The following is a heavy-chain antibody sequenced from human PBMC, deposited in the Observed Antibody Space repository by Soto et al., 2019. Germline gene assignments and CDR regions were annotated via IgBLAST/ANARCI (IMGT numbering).Heavy chain of an antibody. CDR3: ARDVPSFDSSGTNPYNWFDP. V-gene: IGHV1-69*13. D-gene: IGHD3-9*01. Sequence: SVKVSCKASGGTFSSYAISCVRQAPGQGLEWMGGIIPIFGTANYAQKFQGRVTITADESTSTAYMELSSLRSEDTAVYYCARDVPSFDSSGTNPYNWFDPWXQGTLVTVSS. J-gene: IGHJ5*02. CDR2: IIPIFGTA. CDR1: GGTFSSYA.